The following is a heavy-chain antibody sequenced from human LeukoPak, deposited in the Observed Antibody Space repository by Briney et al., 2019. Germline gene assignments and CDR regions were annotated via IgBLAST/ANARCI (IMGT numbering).Heavy chain of an antibody. CDR1: GFTFSSYG. D-gene: IGHD5-24*01. J-gene: IGHJ4*02. CDR2: IWYDGSKK. V-gene: IGHV3-33*06. CDR3: AKDSRDGYITGLDY. Sequence: GGSMRLSSAASGFTFSSYGMHWVRQAPGKGREWVAGIWYDGSKKYYADSVKDRFTISRDNSKNTLYLQMHRLRAEDTAVYYCAKDSRDGYITGLDYWGQGTLVTVSS.